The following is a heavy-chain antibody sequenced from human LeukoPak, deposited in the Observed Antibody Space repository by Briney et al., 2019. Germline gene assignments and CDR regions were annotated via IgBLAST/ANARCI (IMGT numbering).Heavy chain of an antibody. CDR1: GFTFSTYA. CDR3: ARKDDYRYYFDC. Sequence: PGGSLRLSCAASGFTFSTYAMHWVRQAPGKGLEWVAIISYDGSNEYYADSMKGRFTISRDNSKNTLYLQVNSLRAEDTAVYYCARKDDYRYYFDCWGQGTLVTVSS. V-gene: IGHV3-30-3*01. CDR2: ISYDGSNE. J-gene: IGHJ4*02. D-gene: IGHD4-11*01.